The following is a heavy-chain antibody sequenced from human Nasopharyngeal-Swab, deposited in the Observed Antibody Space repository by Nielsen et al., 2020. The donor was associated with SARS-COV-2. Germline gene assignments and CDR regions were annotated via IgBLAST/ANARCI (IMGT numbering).Heavy chain of an antibody. CDR3: ARGFLQTGFDY. Sequence: SQTLSLTCAISGDSVSSNNVDWNWIRQSPSRGLEWLGRTYYGSKWYNHYAPSVKSRVTIKPDTSKNQFSLQMDSVTPEDSAVYYCARGFLQTGFDYWGQGTLVTVSS. CDR2: TYYGSKWYN. CDR1: GDSVSSNNVD. J-gene: IGHJ4*02. D-gene: IGHD3-9*01. V-gene: IGHV6-1*01.